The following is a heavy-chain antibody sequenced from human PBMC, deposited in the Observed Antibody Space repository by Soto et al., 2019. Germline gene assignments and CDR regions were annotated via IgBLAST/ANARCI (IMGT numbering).Heavy chain of an antibody. V-gene: IGHV1-8*01. Sequence: QVQLVQSGAEVKKPGASVKVSCKASGYTFSRYDITWVRQATGQGLEWMGWLNPNSGDTGYAQKFQGRVTLTRNTSINTAYIELSSLTSDDTAVYYCATSGGGWYLYWGQGTLVTVSS. D-gene: IGHD6-19*01. CDR2: LNPNSGDT. CDR3: ATSGGGWYLY. CDR1: GYTFSRYD. J-gene: IGHJ4*02.